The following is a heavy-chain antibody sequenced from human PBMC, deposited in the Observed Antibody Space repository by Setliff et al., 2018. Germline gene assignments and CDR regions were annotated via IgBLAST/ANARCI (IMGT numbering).Heavy chain of an antibody. CDR1: GGTFSDYY. CDR3: ARGRNVAARLLDS. CDR2: INHRGST. V-gene: IGHV4-34*01. J-gene: IGHJ4*02. D-gene: IGHD6-6*01. Sequence: PETLSLTCAAYGGTFSDYYWTWIRQLPGKGLEWVGEINHRGSTNYNPSLKTRVTISVDTSKDQFSLKLISMTAADTAVYYCARGRNVAARLLDSWGQGTLVTVSS.